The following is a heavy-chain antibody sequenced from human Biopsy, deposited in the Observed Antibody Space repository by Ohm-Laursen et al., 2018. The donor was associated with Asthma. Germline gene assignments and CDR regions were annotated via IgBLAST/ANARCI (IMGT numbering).Heavy chain of an antibody. D-gene: IGHD2-2*01. Sequence: SVKVSCKYLGGTFNTYVIGWVREAPGQGREWMGGINSVFGTTTYPQKFPDRVTITADDSTSTVYMELSSLRSEDTAVYYCARKAGSCISRTCYSLDFWGQGTLVTVSS. CDR1: GGTFNTYV. CDR3: ARKAGSCISRTCYSLDF. J-gene: IGHJ4*02. CDR2: INSVFGTT. V-gene: IGHV1-69*13.